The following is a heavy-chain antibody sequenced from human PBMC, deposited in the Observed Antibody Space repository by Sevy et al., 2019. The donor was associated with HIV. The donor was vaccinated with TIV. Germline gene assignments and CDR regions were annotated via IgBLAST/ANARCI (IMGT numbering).Heavy chain of an antibody. V-gene: IGHV3-15*01. CDR2: IKSKTDGGTT. CDR1: GFTFSNAW. Sequence: GGSLRLSCAASGFTFSNAWMSWVRQAPGKGLEWVGRIKSKTDGGTTDYAAPVKGRFTISRDDSKNTLYLQMNSLKTEDTAVYYCTTDHVRHCSSTSCHYDAFDIWGQGTMVTVSS. CDR3: TTDHVRHCSSTSCHYDAFDI. J-gene: IGHJ3*02. D-gene: IGHD2-2*01.